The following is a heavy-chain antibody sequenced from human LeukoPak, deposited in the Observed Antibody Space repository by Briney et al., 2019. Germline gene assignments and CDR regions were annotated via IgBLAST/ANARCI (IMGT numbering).Heavy chain of an antibody. CDR3: ARGITGTGYYYYYYMDV. CDR2: IYYSGST. J-gene: IGHJ6*03. CDR1: GGSISSGDYY. V-gene: IGHV4-30-4*08. D-gene: IGHD1-20*01. Sequence: PSQTLSLTCTVSGGSISSGDYYWSWIRQPPGKGLEWIGYIYYSGSTYYNPSLKSRVTISVDTSKNQFSLKLSSVTAADTAVYYCARGITGTGYYYYYYMDVWGKGTTVTVSS.